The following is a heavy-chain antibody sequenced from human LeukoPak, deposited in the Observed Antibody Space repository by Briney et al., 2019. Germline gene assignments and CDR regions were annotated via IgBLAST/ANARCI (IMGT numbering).Heavy chain of an antibody. D-gene: IGHD3-3*01. Sequence: SETLSLTCAVYGGSFSGYYWSWIRQPPGQGLEWIGEINHSGSTNYNPSLKSRVTISVDTSKNQFSLMLSSVTAADTAVYYCARARLYYDFWSGYHRAFDYWGQGTLVTVSS. CDR2: INHSGST. CDR1: GGSFSGYY. V-gene: IGHV4-34*01. CDR3: ARARLYYDFWSGYHRAFDY. J-gene: IGHJ4*02.